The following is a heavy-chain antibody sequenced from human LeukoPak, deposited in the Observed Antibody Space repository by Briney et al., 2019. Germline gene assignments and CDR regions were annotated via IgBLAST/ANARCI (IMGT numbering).Heavy chain of an antibody. V-gene: IGHV1-8*01. Sequence: GASVKVSCKASGNTFTSYDINWVRSATGQGLEWMGWMNPNSGITGYAQKFQGRLTITRNTSIGTAYMELSSLRSEDTAVYYCARPRQLWSYGMDVWGQGTTVTVSS. CDR3: ARPRQLWSYGMDV. J-gene: IGHJ6*02. CDR2: MNPNSGIT. D-gene: IGHD5-18*01. CDR1: GNTFTSYD.